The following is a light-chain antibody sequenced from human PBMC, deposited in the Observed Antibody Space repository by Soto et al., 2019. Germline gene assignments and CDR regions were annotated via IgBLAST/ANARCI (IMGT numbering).Light chain of an antibody. J-gene: IGKJ1*01. CDR1: HSINTSF. V-gene: IGKV3-20*01. Sequence: EIVLTQSPGTLSLSPGDRATLSCRASHSINTSFLAWFQQKPGQAPRLLIYAASNRATGIPDRFSGSGSGTDFTLTISRLEPEDFAVYYCQQYGSSGTFGQGTKVDIK. CDR2: AAS. CDR3: QQYGSSGT.